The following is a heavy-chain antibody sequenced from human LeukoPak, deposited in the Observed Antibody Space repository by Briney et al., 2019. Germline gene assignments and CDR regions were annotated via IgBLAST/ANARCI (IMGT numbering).Heavy chain of an antibody. Sequence: SETLSLTCTVSGGSISSYYWSWIRQPAGKGLEWIGRIYTSGSTNYNPSLKSRVTMSVDTSKNQFSLKLSSVTAADTAVYYCARDCSSTSCYTPTFDYWGQGTLVTVSS. CDR1: GGSISSYY. CDR3: ARDCSSTSCYTPTFDY. J-gene: IGHJ4*02. V-gene: IGHV4-4*07. D-gene: IGHD2-2*02. CDR2: IYTSGST.